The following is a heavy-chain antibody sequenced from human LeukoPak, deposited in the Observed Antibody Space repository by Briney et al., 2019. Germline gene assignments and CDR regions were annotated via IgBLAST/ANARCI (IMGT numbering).Heavy chain of an antibody. J-gene: IGHJ1*01. CDR3: ASQWDCGGDCYPEYFQH. V-gene: IGHV4-59*08. CDR2: IYYSGST. Sequence: SETLSLTCTVSGASISSYYWSWIRQPPGKGLEWNGYIYYSGSTNYNPSLKSRVTISVDTSKNQFSLKLSSVTAADTAVYYCASQWDCGGDCYPEYFQHWGQGTLVTVSS. D-gene: IGHD2-21*02. CDR1: GASISSYY.